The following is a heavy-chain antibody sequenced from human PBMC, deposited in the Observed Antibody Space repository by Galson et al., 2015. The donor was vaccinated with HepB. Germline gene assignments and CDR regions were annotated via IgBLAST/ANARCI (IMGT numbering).Heavy chain of an antibody. CDR2: IKQDGSEK. CDR3: ARDPLPGVH. CDR1: GFTFSNYW. Sequence: SLRLSCAASGFTFSNYWMSWVRQAPGKGLEWVANIKQDGSEKYYVDSVKGRFTISRDNGKNSLYLQMSSLRAEDTAVYYCARDPLPGVHWGQGTLVTVSS. D-gene: IGHD3-9*01. J-gene: IGHJ4*02. V-gene: IGHV3-7*01.